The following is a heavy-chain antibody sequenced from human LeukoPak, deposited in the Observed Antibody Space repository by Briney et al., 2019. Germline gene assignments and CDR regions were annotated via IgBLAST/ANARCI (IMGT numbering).Heavy chain of an antibody. J-gene: IGHJ5*02. CDR3: ARDLERYCSSTSCYKGFDP. Sequence: ASVKVSCKASGYTFTGYYMHWVRQAPGLGLEWMGRINPNSGGTNYAHKFQGRVTMTRDTSISTAYVDLSRLRSDDTAVYYCARDLERYCSSTSCYKGFDPWGQGTLVTVSS. V-gene: IGHV1-2*06. CDR1: GYTFTGYY. CDR2: INPNSGGT. D-gene: IGHD2-2*02.